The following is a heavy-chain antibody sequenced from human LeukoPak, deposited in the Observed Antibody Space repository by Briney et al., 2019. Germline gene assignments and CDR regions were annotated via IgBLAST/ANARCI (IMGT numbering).Heavy chain of an antibody. D-gene: IGHD2-2*02. CDR2: ISGSSGST. CDR3: AKDLEWVVPAAIRDY. CDR1: GFTFNTYA. J-gene: IGHJ4*02. V-gene: IGHV3-23*01. Sequence: GGSLRLSCEASGFTFNTYAMSWVRQAPGKGLEWVSAISGSSGSTYYADSVKGRFTISRDNSKNTPYLQMNSLRAEDTAVYYCAKDLEWVVPAAIRDYWGQGTLVTVSS.